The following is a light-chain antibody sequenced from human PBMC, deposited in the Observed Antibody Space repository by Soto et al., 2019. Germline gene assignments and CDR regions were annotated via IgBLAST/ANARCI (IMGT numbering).Light chain of an antibody. CDR2: DAS. CDR3: QQRSNWPIT. Sequence: EIVLTQSPATLSLSPGERATLSCRASQSVSSYLAWYQQKPGQAPRLLIYDASNRATGSPARFSGSGSGTDFILTISSLEPEDFAVYYCQQRSNWPITCGQGTRLEIK. J-gene: IGKJ5*01. CDR1: QSVSSY. V-gene: IGKV3-11*01.